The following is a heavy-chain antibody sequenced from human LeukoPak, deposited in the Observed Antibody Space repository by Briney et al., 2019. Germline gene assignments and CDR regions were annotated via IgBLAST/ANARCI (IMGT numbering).Heavy chain of an antibody. V-gene: IGHV2-70*04. CDR2: SDWDDDK. J-gene: IGHJ5*02. CDR3: ARMTSYGSGFDP. Sequence: SGPALVKPPQTLTLTCTFSGFSLGTPGMRVSWIRQPPGKALEWLASSDWDDDKFYSTSLKTRLTISKDTSKNQVVLTMTNMDPVDTATYYCARMTSYGSGFDPWGQGTLVTVSA. CDR1: GFSLGTPGMR. D-gene: IGHD3-10*01.